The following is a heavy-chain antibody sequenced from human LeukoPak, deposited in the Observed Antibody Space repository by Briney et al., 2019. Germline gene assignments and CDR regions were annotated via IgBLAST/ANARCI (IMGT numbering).Heavy chain of an antibody. CDR3: PRGKEMTRTSGYYSFDF. CDR1: IGSLNTYF. V-gene: IGHV4-4*07. J-gene: IGHJ4*02. Sequence: SETLSLTCTVSIGSLNTYFWTWVRQPAGKGLEWIGRVSDTGRAYHNPSLERRVTISLDTSKNQFSLNVTSVTAADTAVYYFPRGKEMTRTSGYYSFDFWGQGTLDSVSS. D-gene: IGHD3-9*01. CDR2: VSDTGRA.